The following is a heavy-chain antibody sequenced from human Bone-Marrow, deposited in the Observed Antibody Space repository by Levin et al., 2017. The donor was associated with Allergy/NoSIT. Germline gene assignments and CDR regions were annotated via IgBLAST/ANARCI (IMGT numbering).Heavy chain of an antibody. Sequence: GGSLRLSCAASGFTFSGFWMGWVRQAPGKGLEWVANIKPDGSEKSYVDSVKGRFTISRDNAKNSLFLQMNSLRVEDTAVYYCTKDHFYDEYWGQGTLVTVSS. J-gene: IGHJ4*02. D-gene: IGHD2/OR15-2a*01. V-gene: IGHV3-7*01. CDR2: IKPDGSEK. CDR3: TKDHFYDEY. CDR1: GFTFSGFW.